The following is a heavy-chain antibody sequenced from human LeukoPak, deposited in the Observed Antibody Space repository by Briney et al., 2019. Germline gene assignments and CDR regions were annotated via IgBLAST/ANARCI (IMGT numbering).Heavy chain of an antibody. D-gene: IGHD6-6*01. J-gene: IGHJ5*02. CDR2: MNPNSGNN. CDR3: AGGRVAARSQGIIFLDP. V-gene: IGHV1-8*01. Sequence: SVKVSCKGSGYTFTSYDFNWVRQPAARGLEWMGWMNPNSGNNDYAHKFQDRLINTRNTSISTAYIEQSSLRSDDTAVFYCAGGRVAARSQGIIFLDPWGQGTVVTVS. CDR1: GYTFTSYD.